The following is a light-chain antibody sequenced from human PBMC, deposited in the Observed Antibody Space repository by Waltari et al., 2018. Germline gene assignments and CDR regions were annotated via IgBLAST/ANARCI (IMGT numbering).Light chain of an antibody. Sequence: EIVMTQSPATLSVSPGETATLSCRASQSVSSNVAWYQKKPGQAPRLLIYDASTRATSIPAKCRGSWSGTKFTLSISSLQSEDFAVYYCQQYNRWPPITFGHGTRLEIK. CDR2: DAS. CDR3: QQYNRWPPIT. CDR1: QSVSSN. J-gene: IGKJ5*01. V-gene: IGKV3-15*01.